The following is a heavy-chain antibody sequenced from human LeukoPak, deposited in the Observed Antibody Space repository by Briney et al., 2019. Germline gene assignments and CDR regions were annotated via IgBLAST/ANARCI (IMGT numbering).Heavy chain of an antibody. CDR3: ARNENKLGKIDY. CDR1: GGSISSYY. J-gene: IGHJ4*01. V-gene: IGHV4-59*12. CDR2: IYYSGST. D-gene: IGHD7-27*01. Sequence: SETLSLTCTVSGGSISSYYWSWIRQPPGKGLEWIGYIYYSGSTNYNPSLKSRVTISVDTSKNQFSLKLSSVTAADTAVYYCARNENKLGKIDYWGQEPWSPSPQ.